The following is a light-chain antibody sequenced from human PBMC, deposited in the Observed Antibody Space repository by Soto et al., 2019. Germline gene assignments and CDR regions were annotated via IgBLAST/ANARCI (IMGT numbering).Light chain of an antibody. V-gene: IGKV3-20*01. CDR3: QQYGSSPWT. CDR1: QSVRSSY. J-gene: IGKJ1*01. CDR2: GAS. Sequence: IVYTHSPCTLSLPPGERATLSCRASQSVRSSYLAWYQQKFGQAPRLLIYGASSRATGIPDRFSGSGSGTDFTLTISRLEPEDFAVYYCQQYGSSPWTFGQGTKVDIK.